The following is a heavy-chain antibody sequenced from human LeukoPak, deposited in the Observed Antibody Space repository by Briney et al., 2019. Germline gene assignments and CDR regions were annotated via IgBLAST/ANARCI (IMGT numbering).Heavy chain of an antibody. V-gene: IGHV4-59*03. Sequence: PSETLSLTCTASGVSISSYYWSWIRQPPGKGLEWVGYIYYSGSTNYNPSLKSRVTISVDTSKNQFSLQLSSVTAADTAVYYCAGDVMSTALDAFDVWGQGTMVTVSS. J-gene: IGHJ3*01. CDR1: GVSISSYY. CDR2: IYYSGST. D-gene: IGHD1-1*01. CDR3: AGDVMSTALDAFDV.